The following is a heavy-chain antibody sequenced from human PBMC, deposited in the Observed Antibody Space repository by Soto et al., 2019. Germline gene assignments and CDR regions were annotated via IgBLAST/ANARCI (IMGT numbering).Heavy chain of an antibody. CDR3: ARRWGEGRVDY. CDR2: IYHSGNT. J-gene: IGHJ4*02. D-gene: IGHD3-10*01. CDR1: GGSISSSNW. Sequence: QVQLQESGPGLVKPSGTLSLTCAVSGGSISSSNWWSWVRQPPGKGLEWIGEIYHSGNTNYNPSLKGRVTRAVDKSRNQFSLKLSSVTAADTAVYYCARRWGEGRVDYWGQGTLVTVSS. V-gene: IGHV4-4*02.